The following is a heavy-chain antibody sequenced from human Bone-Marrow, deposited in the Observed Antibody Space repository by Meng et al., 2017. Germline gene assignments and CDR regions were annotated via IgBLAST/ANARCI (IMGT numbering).Heavy chain of an antibody. CDR2: ISDTGDNT. J-gene: IGHJ2*01. CDR3: ANPWGAGWYFDL. D-gene: IGHD7-27*01. Sequence: GESLKISCAASGFTFCSHAMNRVRQAPGKGLEWASGISDTGDNTYYLGSVRGRFTISRDNSKNMLYLQMNSLRAEDTAVYFCANPWGAGWYFDLWGRGTRVTVSS. CDR1: GFTFCSHA. V-gene: IGHV3-23*01.